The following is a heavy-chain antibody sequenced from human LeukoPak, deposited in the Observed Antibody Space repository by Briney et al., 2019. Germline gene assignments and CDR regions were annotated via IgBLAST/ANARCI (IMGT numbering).Heavy chain of an antibody. D-gene: IGHD2-2*03. CDR1: GFTFSSYA. J-gene: IGHJ5*02. CDR2: ISGSGGST. Sequence: GGSLRLSCAASGFTFSSYAMSWVRQAPGKGLEWVSSISGSGGSTYYADSVKGRFTISRDNSKNTLYLQMNGLRAEDTAVYYCAKVDNVVVPAADLWGQGTLVTVSS. CDR3: AKVDNVVVPAADL. V-gene: IGHV3-23*01.